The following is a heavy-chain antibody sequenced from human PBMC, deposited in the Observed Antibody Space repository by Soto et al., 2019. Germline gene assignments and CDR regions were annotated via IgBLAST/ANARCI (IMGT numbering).Heavy chain of an antibody. CDR3: ARVWGGAFDF. V-gene: IGHV4-61*08. Sequence: SETLSLTCTVSGGSVSSGDYYWSWIRQPPGKGLEWIGNIYYSGNTYYNPSLKSRVIISVDTSKNQFSLKLSSVTAADTAVYYCARVWGGAFDFWGQGTMVT. CDR1: GGSVSSGDYY. D-gene: IGHD3-10*01. CDR2: IYYSGNT. J-gene: IGHJ3*01.